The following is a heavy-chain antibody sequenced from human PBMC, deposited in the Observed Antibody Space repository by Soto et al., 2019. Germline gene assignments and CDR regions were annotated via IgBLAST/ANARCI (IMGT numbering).Heavy chain of an antibody. CDR3: VKGLNYNFDNIGFHG. J-gene: IGHJ4*02. V-gene: IGHV3-9*01. D-gene: IGHD3-22*01. CDR2: ISWNSGSA. CDR1: GFTFDDYA. Sequence: GGSLRLSCAASGFTFDDYAMHWVRQLPGKGLEWVSGISWNSGSAAYMDSVKGRFLISRDNAKKSLLLQMRSLRPEDTALYYCVKGLNYNFDNIGFHGWGQGTLVTVSS.